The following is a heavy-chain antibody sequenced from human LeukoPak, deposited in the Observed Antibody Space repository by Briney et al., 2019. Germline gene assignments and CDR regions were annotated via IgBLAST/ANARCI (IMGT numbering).Heavy chain of an antibody. CDR3: ARHPPWMVRDFDY. D-gene: IGHD6-19*01. V-gene: IGHV3-74*01. J-gene: IGHJ4*02. CDR2: INSDGSGT. Sequence: GGSLRLSCAASGFTFSSYWMHWVRQNPGKGLVWVSRINSDGSGTSYADSVKGRFTISRDNAKNKLYLQMSSLRAEDTAVYYCARHPPWMVRDFDYWGQGTLVTVSS. CDR1: GFTFSSYW.